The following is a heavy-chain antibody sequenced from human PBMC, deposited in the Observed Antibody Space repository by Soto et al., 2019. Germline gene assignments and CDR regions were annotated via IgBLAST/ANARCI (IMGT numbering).Heavy chain of an antibody. J-gene: IGHJ4*02. Sequence: EVQLLESGGGLVQPGGSLRLSCAASGFTFSSYAMSWVRQAPGKGLEWVSAISGSGGSTYYADSVKGRFTISRDNSKNTLYLQMNSLRAEDTAVYYCPTPLARAVAGEWGQGTLVTVSS. CDR3: PTPLARAVAGE. CDR1: GFTFSSYA. CDR2: ISGSGGST. V-gene: IGHV3-23*01. D-gene: IGHD6-19*01.